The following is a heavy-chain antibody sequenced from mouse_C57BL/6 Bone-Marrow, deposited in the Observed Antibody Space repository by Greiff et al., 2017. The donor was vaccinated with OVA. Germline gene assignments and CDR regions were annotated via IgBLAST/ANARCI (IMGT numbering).Heavy chain of an antibody. CDR2: IDPSDSYT. V-gene: IGHV1-69*01. Sequence: QVQLQQSGAELVMPGASVKLSCKASGYTFTSYWMHWVKQRPGQGLEWIGEIDPSDSYTNYNQKFKGKATLTADKSSSTAYMELRSLTSEDSAVYFCARTGVSFDYWGQGTTLTVSS. CDR1: GYTFTSYW. CDR3: ARTGVSFDY. J-gene: IGHJ2*01.